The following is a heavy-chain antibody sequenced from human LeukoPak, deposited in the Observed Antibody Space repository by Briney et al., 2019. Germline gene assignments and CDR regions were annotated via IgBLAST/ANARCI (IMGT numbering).Heavy chain of an antibody. CDR3: VYYYGSGSYSDY. CDR2: IYSGGST. Sequence: GGSLRLSCAASGFTVSSNYMSWVRRAPGKGLEWVSVIYSGGSTYYADSVKGRFTISRDNSKNTLYLQMNSLRAEDTAVYYCVYYYGSGSYSDYWGQGTLVTVSS. D-gene: IGHD3-10*01. J-gene: IGHJ4*02. V-gene: IGHV3-66*01. CDR1: GFTVSSNY.